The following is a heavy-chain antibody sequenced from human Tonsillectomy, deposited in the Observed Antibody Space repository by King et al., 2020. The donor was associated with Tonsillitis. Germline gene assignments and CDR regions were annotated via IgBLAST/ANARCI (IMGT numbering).Heavy chain of an antibody. CDR1: GYSISSGYY. D-gene: IGHD2-15*01. CDR3: ARVEDIVVVVAATTVYFHH. Sequence: QLQESGPGLVKPSETLSLTCAVSGYSISSGYYWGWIRQPPGKGLEWIGSIYHSGSTYYNPSLKSRVTISVDTSKNQFSLKLSSVTAADTAVYYCARVEDIVVVVAATTVYFHHWGQDTLVTVSS. V-gene: IGHV4-38-2*01. J-gene: IGHJ1*01. CDR2: IYHSGST.